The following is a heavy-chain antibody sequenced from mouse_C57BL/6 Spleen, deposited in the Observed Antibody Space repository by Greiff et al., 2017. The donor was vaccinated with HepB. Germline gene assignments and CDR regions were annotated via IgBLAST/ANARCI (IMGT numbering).Heavy chain of an antibody. D-gene: IGHD1-1*01. CDR2: IYPGSGNT. J-gene: IGHJ3*01. CDR1: GYTFTDYY. CDR3: AREGDCSPWFAY. Sequence: VKLQESGAELVRPGASVKLSCKASGYTFTDYYINWVKQRPGQGLEWIARIYPGSGNTYYNEKFKGKATLTAEKSSSTAYMQLSSLTSEDSAVYICAREGDCSPWFAYWGQGTLVTVSA. V-gene: IGHV1-76*01.